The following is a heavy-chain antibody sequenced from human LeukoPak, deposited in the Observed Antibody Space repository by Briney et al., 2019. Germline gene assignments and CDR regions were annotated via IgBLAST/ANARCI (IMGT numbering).Heavy chain of an antibody. CDR3: AKDLRRYCSSTSCYTEYDY. D-gene: IGHD2-2*02. CDR2: IWYDGSNK. V-gene: IGHV3-33*06. Sequence: GGSLRLSCAASGFTFSSYGMHWVRQAPGKGLEWVAVIWYDGSNKYYADSVKGRFTISRDNSKNTLYLQMNSLRAEDTAVYYCAKDLRRYCSSTSCYTEYDYWGQGTLVTVSS. J-gene: IGHJ4*02. CDR1: GFTFSSYG.